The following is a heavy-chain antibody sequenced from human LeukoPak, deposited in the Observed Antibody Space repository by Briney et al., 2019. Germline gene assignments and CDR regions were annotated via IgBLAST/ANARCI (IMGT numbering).Heavy chain of an antibody. Sequence: GRSLRLSCAASGFTFSSYAMHWVRQAPGKGLEWVATTSFDVSNKYYADSVKGRYTISRDNSKNTLYLQMNSLRAEDTAVYYCARDHSSSWPYYYYYYGMDVWGQGTTVTVSS. CDR2: TSFDVSNK. CDR1: GFTFSSYA. CDR3: ARDHSSSWPYYYYYYGMDV. V-gene: IGHV3-30*04. J-gene: IGHJ6*02. D-gene: IGHD6-13*01.